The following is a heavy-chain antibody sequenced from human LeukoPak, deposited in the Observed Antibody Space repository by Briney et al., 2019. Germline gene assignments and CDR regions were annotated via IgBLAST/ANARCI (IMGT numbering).Heavy chain of an antibody. CDR2: IYYSGST. CDR1: GGSISSYY. CDR3: ARSRWGWSGYNWFDP. D-gene: IGHD3-3*01. J-gene: IGHJ5*02. V-gene: IGHV4-59*01. Sequence: SETLSLTCTVSGGSISSYYWSWIRQPPGKGLEWIGYIYYSGSTNYNPSLKSRVTISVDTSKNQFSLKLSSVTAADTAVYYCARSRWGWSGYNWFDPWGQGTLVTVSS.